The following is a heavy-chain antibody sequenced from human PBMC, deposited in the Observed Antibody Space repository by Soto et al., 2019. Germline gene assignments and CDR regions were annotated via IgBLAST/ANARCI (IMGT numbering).Heavy chain of an antibody. CDR3: SRVWEEATTEY. CDR2: ISYDGSHK. D-gene: IGHD1-26*01. V-gene: IGHV3-30*03. CDR1: GFTFSTYG. J-gene: IGHJ4*02. Sequence: QVQLVESGGGVVQPGRSLRLSCAASGFTFSTYGMLWVRQAPGKGLQWVAVISYDGSHKYYADSVKGRFTISRDNSKNTLSLQMSTLTADDTAMYYCSRVWEEATTEYWGQGTLVTVSS.